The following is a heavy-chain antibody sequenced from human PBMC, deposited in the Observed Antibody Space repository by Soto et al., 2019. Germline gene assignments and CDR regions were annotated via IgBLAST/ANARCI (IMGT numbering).Heavy chain of an antibody. CDR2: IVVGSGNT. V-gene: IGHV1-58*01. CDR1: GCTFTSSA. CDR3: AARSGSYTRSLFDY. D-gene: IGHD1-26*01. J-gene: IGHJ4*02. Sequence: GASVKVFCKASGCTFTSSAVQWVRQARGQRLEWIGWIVVGSGNTNYAQKLQERVTNTRDMSTSTAYMELSSLRSEDTAVYYCAARSGSYTRSLFDYWGQGTLVTVSS.